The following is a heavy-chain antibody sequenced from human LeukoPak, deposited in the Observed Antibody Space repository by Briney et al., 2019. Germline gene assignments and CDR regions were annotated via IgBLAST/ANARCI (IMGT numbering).Heavy chain of an antibody. CDR2: ITSSGDAT. V-gene: IGHV3-23*01. D-gene: IGHD3-22*01. Sequence: PGGSLRLSCVASGFTFNIYSMSWVRQAPGKGPEWVSSITSSGDATFYADSVKDHFTISRDNSRSTLYPQMSRLRVEDTAVYYCAKDRPNYHESNGHYYRLNGDSWGQGTLVTVSS. CDR3: AKDRPNYHESNGHYYRLNGDS. J-gene: IGHJ5*01. CDR1: GFTFNIYS.